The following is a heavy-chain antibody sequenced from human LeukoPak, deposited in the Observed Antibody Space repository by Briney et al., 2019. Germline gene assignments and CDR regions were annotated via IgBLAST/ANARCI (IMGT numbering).Heavy chain of an antibody. CDR2: ISGRGDNT. V-gene: IGHV3-23*01. D-gene: IGHD5-24*01. CDR1: GFTFSGYA. Sequence: PGGSLRLSCAASGFTFSGYAMSWVRQAPGKGLEWVSGISGRGDNTYYVDSAKGRFTVSRDNSTNTLFLQMNSLRAEDTAVYYCAKSDDYNDRYYFVSWGQGTLVTVSS. CDR3: AKSDDYNDRYYFVS. J-gene: IGHJ4*02.